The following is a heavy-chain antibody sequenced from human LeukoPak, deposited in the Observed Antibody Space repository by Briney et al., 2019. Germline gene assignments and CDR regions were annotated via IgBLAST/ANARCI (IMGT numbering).Heavy chain of an antibody. CDR2: ISYDGSNK. D-gene: IGHD3-22*01. V-gene: IGHV3-30*01. Sequence: GGSLRLSCAASGFTFSSYAMHWVRQAPGKGLEWVAVISYDGSNKYYADSVKGRFTISRDNSKNTLYLQMNSLRAEDTAVYYCARSRGGSSGYYSHFDYWGQGTLVTVSS. CDR3: ARSRGGSSGYYSHFDY. CDR1: GFTFSSYA. J-gene: IGHJ4*02.